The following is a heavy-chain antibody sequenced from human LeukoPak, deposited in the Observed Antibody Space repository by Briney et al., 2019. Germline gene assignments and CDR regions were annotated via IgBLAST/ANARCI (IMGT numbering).Heavy chain of an antibody. CDR2: IRGSGGST. Sequence: PGGSLRLSCAASGFTFDNYAMSWVRQAPGKGLEWVSTIRGSGGSTYYADSVKGRFTISRDNPKNTLYLQMNSLRAEDTAVYYCARDLGLGDWDPWGQGTLVTVSS. CDR1: GFTFDNYA. V-gene: IGHV3-23*01. CDR3: ARDLGLGDWDP. D-gene: IGHD3-16*01. J-gene: IGHJ5*02.